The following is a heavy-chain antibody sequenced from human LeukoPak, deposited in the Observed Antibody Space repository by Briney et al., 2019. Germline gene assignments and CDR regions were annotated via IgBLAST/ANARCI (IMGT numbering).Heavy chain of an antibody. CDR2: IYYSGST. D-gene: IGHD3-22*01. Sequence: SETLSLTCTVSGGSISSGGYSWSWIRQHPGKGLEWIGYIYYSGSTYYNPSLKSRVTISVDTSKNQFSLKLSSVTAADTAVYYCARGSYYDSSGYWYWGQGTLVTVSS. CDR3: ARGSYYDSSGYWY. CDR1: GGSISSGGYS. V-gene: IGHV4-31*03. J-gene: IGHJ4*02.